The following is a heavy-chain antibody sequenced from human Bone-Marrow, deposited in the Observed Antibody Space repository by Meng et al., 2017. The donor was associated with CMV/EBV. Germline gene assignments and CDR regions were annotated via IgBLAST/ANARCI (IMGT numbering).Heavy chain of an antibody. J-gene: IGHJ3*02. Sequence: GSLRLSCTVSGYSISSGYYWGWIRQPPGKGLEWIGSIYHSGSTYYNPSLKSRVTISVDTSKNQFSLKLSSVTAADTAVYYCARIDTAMDHDAFDIWGPGKMVPRLL. D-gene: IGHD5-18*01. CDR2: IYHSGST. CDR3: ARIDTAMDHDAFDI. V-gene: IGHV4-38-2*02. CDR1: GYSISSGYY.